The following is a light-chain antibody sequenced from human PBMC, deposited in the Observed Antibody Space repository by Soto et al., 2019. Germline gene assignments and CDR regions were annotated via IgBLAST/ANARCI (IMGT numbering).Light chain of an antibody. Sequence: EIMLTQSPATLSLSPGQRATLSCRASQSVSSYLAWYQQKPGQAPRLLIYGASTRATGIPGRFRGSGSGTEFTLTITSLQSEDSAVYFCQQYNNLPPDTFGQGTKLEIK. CDR2: GAS. CDR1: QSVSSY. CDR3: QQYNNLPPDT. V-gene: IGKV3-15*01. J-gene: IGKJ2*01.